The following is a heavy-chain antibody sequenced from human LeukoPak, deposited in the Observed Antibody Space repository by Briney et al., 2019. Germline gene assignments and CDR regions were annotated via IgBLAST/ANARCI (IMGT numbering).Heavy chain of an antibody. CDR1: GFTFDDYT. CDR2: ISWDGGST. V-gene: IGHV3-43*01. D-gene: IGHD5-18*01. CDR3: AMDSYGPDDY. Sequence: GGSLRLSCAASGFTFDDYTMHWVRQAPGKGLEWVSLISWDGGSTYYADSVKGRFTISRDNTKNSVYLQMNSLRGEDTGVYYCAMDSYGPDDYWGQGTLVTVSS. J-gene: IGHJ4*02.